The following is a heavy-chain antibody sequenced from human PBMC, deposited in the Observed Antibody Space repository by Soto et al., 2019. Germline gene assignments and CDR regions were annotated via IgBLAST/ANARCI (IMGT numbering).Heavy chain of an antibody. CDR3: ARDLLPAWELRPILTGY. J-gene: IGHJ4*02. V-gene: IGHV3-30-3*01. D-gene: IGHD1-7*01. CDR1: GFTFSSYA. CDR2: ISYDGSNK. Sequence: GGSLRLSCAASGFTFSSYAMHWVRQAPGKGLEWVAVISYDGSNKYYADSVKGRFTISRDNSKNTLYLQMNSLRAEDTAVYYCARDLLPAWELRPILTGYWGQGTLVTVSS.